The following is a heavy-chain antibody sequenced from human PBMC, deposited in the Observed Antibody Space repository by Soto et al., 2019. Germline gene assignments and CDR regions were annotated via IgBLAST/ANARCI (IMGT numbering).Heavy chain of an antibody. CDR3: ARAAEFSSSDEPVQNWFDP. CDR2: IIPIFGTA. V-gene: IGHV1-69*06. J-gene: IGHJ5*02. CDR1: GGTFSSYA. Sequence: QVQLVQSGAEVKKPGSSVKVSCKASGGTFSSYAISWVRQAPGQGLEWMGGIIPIFGTANYAQKFQGRVTITTDKSTSTAYMELSSLRSEDTAVYYCARAAEFSSSDEPVQNWFDPWGQGTLVTVSS. D-gene: IGHD6-6*01.